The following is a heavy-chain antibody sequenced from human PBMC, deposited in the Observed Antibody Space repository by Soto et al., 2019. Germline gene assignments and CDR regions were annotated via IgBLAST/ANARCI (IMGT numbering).Heavy chain of an antibody. CDR2: SYWDDGK. D-gene: IGHD3-3*01. CDR3: ARRPKSESFES. V-gene: IGHV2-5*02. J-gene: IGHJ4*02. Sequence: QITLKESGPTLVKPTQTLPLTCTVSGFSLSTTGVSMGWIRQPPGKALEWLAGSYWDDGKRYSPSLRSRLTPTKDTTKNQVGLTMTNRASRDTGTYDCARRPKSESFESWGQGTMGTVSS. CDR1: GFSLSTTGVS.